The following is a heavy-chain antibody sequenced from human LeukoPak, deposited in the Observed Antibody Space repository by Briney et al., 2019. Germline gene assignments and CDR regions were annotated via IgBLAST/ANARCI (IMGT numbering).Heavy chain of an antibody. V-gene: IGHV4-59*01. D-gene: IGHD5-12*01. CDR2: IYYSGST. CDR1: GGSISSYY. Sequence: SETLSLTCTVSGGSISSYYWTWIRQPPGKGLEWIGYIYYSGSTNYNPSLKSRVTISVDTSNNQFSLRLSSVTAVDTAVYYCARVSGATITTYYGMDVWGQGTTVTVS. J-gene: IGHJ6*02. CDR3: ARVSGATITTYYGMDV.